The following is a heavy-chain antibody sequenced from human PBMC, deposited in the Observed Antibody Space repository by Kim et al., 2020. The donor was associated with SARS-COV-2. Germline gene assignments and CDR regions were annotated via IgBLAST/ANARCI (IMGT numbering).Heavy chain of an antibody. CDR1: GCTFSSYA. Sequence: SVKVSCKASGCTFSSYAISWVRQAPGQGLEWMGGIIPIFGTANYAQKFQGRVTITADESTSTAYMELSSLRSEDTAVYYCARERGGSGYYCYYMDVWGKGTTVTVSS. CDR3: ARERGGSGYYCYYMDV. J-gene: IGHJ6*03. V-gene: IGHV1-69*13. D-gene: IGHD3-16*01. CDR2: IIPIFGTA.